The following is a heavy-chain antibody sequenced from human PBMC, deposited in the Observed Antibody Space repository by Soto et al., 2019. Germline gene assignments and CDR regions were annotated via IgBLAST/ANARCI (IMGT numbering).Heavy chain of an antibody. CDR2: IDSTSMHI. V-gene: IGHV3-21*01. J-gene: IGHJ4*02. D-gene: IGHD1-26*01. CDR1: GFTFSSNS. Sequence: PGGSLRLSCPPSGFTFSSNSMIWVRQAPEKGLEWVSYIDSTSMHIYYADSVKGRFTITRDNAKKSVYLQRTSLRAEDTAVYYCARLVGAYQHYIDYWGQGTLVTVSS. CDR3: ARLVGAYQHYIDY.